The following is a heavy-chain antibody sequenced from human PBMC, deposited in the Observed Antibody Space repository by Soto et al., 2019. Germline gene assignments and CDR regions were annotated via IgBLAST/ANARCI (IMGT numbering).Heavy chain of an antibody. CDR1: GGSISSGGYY. J-gene: IGHJ4*02. D-gene: IGHD1-26*01. Sequence: QVQLQESGPGLVKPSQTLSLTCTVSGGSISSGGYYWSWIRQHPGKGLEWIGYIYYSGSTYYNPSLKSRVTISVDPSNNQFPLKVSSVTAADTAVYYCARVATVGPTWSFDYWGQGTLVTVSS. CDR2: IYYSGST. V-gene: IGHV4-31*03. CDR3: ARVATVGPTWSFDY.